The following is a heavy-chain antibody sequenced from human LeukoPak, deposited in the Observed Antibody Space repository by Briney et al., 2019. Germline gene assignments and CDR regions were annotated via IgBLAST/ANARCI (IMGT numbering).Heavy chain of an antibody. CDR3: NYGGNSGAFDI. J-gene: IGHJ3*02. CDR1: GFTFSSYW. Sequence: GGSLRLSCAASGFTFSSYWMSWVRQAPGKGLEWVANIKQDGSEKYYVDSVKGRFTISRDNAKNSLYLQMNSLRAEDTAEYYCNYGGNSGAFDIWGQGTMVTVSS. D-gene: IGHD4-23*01. CDR2: IKQDGSEK. V-gene: IGHV3-7*01.